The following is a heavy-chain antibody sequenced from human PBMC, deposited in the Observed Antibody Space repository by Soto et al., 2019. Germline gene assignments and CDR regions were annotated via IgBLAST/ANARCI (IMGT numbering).Heavy chain of an antibody. Sequence: QVQLQESGPGLVKPSQTLSLTCTVSGGSISSGDYYWSWIRQPPGKGLEWIGYIYYSGSTYYNPSLKSRVTLTVGTSKNQYSLKLSSVTAADTAVYYCARDPGGSGGYGMDVWGQGTTVTVSS. D-gene: IGHD3-10*01. J-gene: IGHJ6*02. CDR1: GGSISSGDYY. CDR3: ARDPGGSGGYGMDV. CDR2: IYYSGST. V-gene: IGHV4-30-4*01.